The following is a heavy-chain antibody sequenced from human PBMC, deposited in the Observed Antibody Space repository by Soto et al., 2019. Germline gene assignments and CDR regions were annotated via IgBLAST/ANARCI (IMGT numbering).Heavy chain of an antibody. V-gene: IGHV3-15*01. Sequence: PGGSLRPSCAASGFTFSNAWMSWVRQAPGKGLEWVGRIKSKTDGGTTDYAAPVKGRFTISRDDSKNTLYLQMNSLKTEDTAVYYCTSKGPVYYYYGMDVWGQGTTVTVSS. CDR3: TSKGPVYYYYGMDV. CDR1: GFTFSNAW. CDR2: IKSKTDGGTT. J-gene: IGHJ6*02.